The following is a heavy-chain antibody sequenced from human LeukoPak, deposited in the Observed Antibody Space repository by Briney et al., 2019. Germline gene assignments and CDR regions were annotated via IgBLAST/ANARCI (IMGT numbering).Heavy chain of an antibody. CDR2: INHSGST. Sequence: PSETLSLTCAVYGGSFSGYYWSWIRQPPGKGLEWIGEINHSGSTNYDPSLKSRVTISVDTSKNQFSLKLSSVTAADTAVYYCASTVVVPAATRIYYYYYYMDVWGKGTTVTVSS. V-gene: IGHV4-34*01. CDR3: ASTVVVPAATRIYYYYYYMDV. CDR1: GGSFSGYY. D-gene: IGHD2-2*01. J-gene: IGHJ6*03.